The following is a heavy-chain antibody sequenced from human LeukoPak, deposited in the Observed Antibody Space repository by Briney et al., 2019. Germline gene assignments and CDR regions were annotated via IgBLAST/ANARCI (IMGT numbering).Heavy chain of an antibody. CDR1: GGTFSSYA. V-gene: IGHV1-69*13. CDR2: IIPSFGTA. CDR3: ARGLDVVVTATPYYYYGMAV. Sequence: ASVKVSCKASGGTFSSYAISWVRQAPGQGLEWMGGIIPSFGTANYAQKFQGRVTITADESTSTAYMELSSLSSEDTAVYYCARGLDVVVTATPYYYYGMAVWGKGTTVTVYS. J-gene: IGHJ6*04. D-gene: IGHD2-21*02.